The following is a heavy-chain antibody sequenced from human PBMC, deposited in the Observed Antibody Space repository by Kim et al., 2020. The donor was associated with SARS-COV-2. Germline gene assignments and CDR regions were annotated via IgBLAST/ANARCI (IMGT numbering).Heavy chain of an antibody. J-gene: IGHJ3*02. Sequence: GGSLRLSCAASGFTFSSYGMHWVRQAPGKGLEWVAVIWYDGSNKYYADSVQGRFTISRDNSKNTLYLQMNSLRAEDTAVYYCARDNVYSSCWYVGDAFDIWGQGTMVTVSS. D-gene: IGHD6-13*01. V-gene: IGHV3-33*01. CDR2: IWYDGSNK. CDR1: GFTFSSYG. CDR3: ARDNVYSSCWYVGDAFDI.